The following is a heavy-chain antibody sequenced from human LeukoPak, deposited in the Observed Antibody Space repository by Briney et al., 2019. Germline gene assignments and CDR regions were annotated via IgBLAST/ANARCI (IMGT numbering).Heavy chain of an antibody. CDR2: YYYSGST. J-gene: IGHJ4*02. CDR1: GGSISRNH. D-gene: IGHD1-26*01. V-gene: IGHV4-59*01. CDR3: ARDSGNYRFDY. Sequence: SETLSVTCTVSGGSISRNHWSWVRQPPGKGLEWIAFYYYSGSTSYNPSLQSRVTMSVDTPNNQVSLKLTSVTAADAAVYYCARDSGNYRFDYWGQGTLVIVSS.